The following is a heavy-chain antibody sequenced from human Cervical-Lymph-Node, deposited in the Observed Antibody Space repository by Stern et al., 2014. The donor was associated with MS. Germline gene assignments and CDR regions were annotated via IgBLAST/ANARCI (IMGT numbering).Heavy chain of an antibody. V-gene: IGHV1-46*01. CDR1: GYTFTDPS. Sequence: VQLVESGAEVKKHGASVKVSCKASGYTFTDPSIHWARQAPGQGLEWMGVINPSGGSTTNTKKFQGSVTMTRDSSTSTVHMELSSLRSEDTAVYYCARGTGYSYYFDYWGQGTLVTVSS. CDR2: INPSGGST. D-gene: IGHD3/OR15-3a*01. CDR3: ARGTGYSYYFDY. J-gene: IGHJ4*02.